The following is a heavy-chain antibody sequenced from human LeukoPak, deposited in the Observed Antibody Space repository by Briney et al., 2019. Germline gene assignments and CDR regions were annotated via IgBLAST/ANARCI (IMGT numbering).Heavy chain of an antibody. Sequence: SQTLSLTCAISGDSVSRNTAGWNWIRQSPSRGLEWLGRTYYRSKWYNDFAPSVRNRITINPDTSKNQFSLKVTSVTAADTAVYYCARDSGTTGEVKFDPWGQGTLVTVSS. CDR2: TYYRSKWYN. CDR3: ARDSGTTGEVKFDP. V-gene: IGHV6-1*01. J-gene: IGHJ5*02. CDR1: GDSVSRNTAG. D-gene: IGHD3-10*01.